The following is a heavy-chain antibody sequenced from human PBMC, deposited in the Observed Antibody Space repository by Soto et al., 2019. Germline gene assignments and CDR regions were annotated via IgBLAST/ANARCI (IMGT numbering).Heavy chain of an antibody. D-gene: IGHD3-22*01. V-gene: IGHV4-59*08. CDR3: ARLGGYYQAFDQ. CDR1: GGPISSYY. CDR2: IYYSGST. Sequence: SETLSLTCTVSGGPISSYYWSWIRQPPGKGLEWIGYIYYSGSTNYNPSLKSRVTISVDTSKNQFSLNLTSVTAADTAVYYCARLGGYYQAFDQWGQGSLVTVSS. J-gene: IGHJ4*02.